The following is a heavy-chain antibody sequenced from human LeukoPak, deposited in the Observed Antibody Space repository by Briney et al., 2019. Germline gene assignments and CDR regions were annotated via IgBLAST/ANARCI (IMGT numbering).Heavy chain of an antibody. CDR1: GGSFSDYF. CDR3: ARAFWGSGIDY. Sequence: SETLSLTCAVYGGSFSDYFWSWIRQPPGKGLEWIGYIHFSGSTSYNPSLKSRVTISVDTSKNQFSLKLRSVTAADTAVYYCARAFWGSGIDYWGQGTLVTVSS. J-gene: IGHJ4*02. CDR2: IHFSGST. V-gene: IGHV4-59*01. D-gene: IGHD3-16*01.